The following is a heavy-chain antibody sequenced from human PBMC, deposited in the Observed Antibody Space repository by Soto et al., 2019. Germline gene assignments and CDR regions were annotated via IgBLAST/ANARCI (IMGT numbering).Heavy chain of an antibody. J-gene: IGHJ4*02. D-gene: IGHD1-26*01. V-gene: IGHV4-4*07. Sequence: QVQLQESGPGLVKPSETLSLTCTVSGGSISSYYWSWIRQPAGKGLEWIGRIYTSGSTNYNPSLKSRVTMSVDTSKYQFSLKLSSVTAADTAVYYCARWGVGATRPTRFDYWGQGTLVTVSS. CDR1: GGSISSYY. CDR2: IYTSGST. CDR3: ARWGVGATRPTRFDY.